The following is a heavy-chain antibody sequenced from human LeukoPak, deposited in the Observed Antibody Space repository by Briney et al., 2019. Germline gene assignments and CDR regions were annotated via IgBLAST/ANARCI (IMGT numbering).Heavy chain of an antibody. CDR1: GFTFSSYS. Sequence: PGGSLRLSCAASGFTFSSYSMNWVRQAPGKGLEWVSSISSSSSYIYYADSVKGRFTISRDNSKNTLYLQMNSLRAEDTAVYYCAKEAVRGNYNWFDPWGQGTLVTVSS. CDR2: ISSSSSYI. J-gene: IGHJ5*02. CDR3: AKEAVRGNYNWFDP. D-gene: IGHD3-10*01. V-gene: IGHV3-21*04.